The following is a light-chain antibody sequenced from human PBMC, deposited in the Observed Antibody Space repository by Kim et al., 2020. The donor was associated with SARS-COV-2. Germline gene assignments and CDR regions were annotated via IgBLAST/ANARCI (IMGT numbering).Light chain of an antibody. J-gene: IGLJ2*01. CDR2: DDS. CDR3: QVWDSSSYQPVV. Sequence: SYELTQPPSVPVAPGKTARITCGGNNIGSKSVHWYQQKPDQAPVLVVYDDSDRTSGIPERFSGSKSGNTATLTISRVEAGDEDDYYCQVWDSSSYQPVVFGGGTQLTVL. CDR1: NIGSKS. V-gene: IGLV3-21*03.